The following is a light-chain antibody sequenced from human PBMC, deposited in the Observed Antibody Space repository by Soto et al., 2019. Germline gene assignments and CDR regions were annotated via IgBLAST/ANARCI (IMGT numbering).Light chain of an antibody. V-gene: IGKV3-20*01. CDR3: QQYGNSPAT. Sequence: EIVLTQSPGTLSLSPGERATLSCRASQTVTNNYLAWYQQKPGLAPRLLIFGASSRATGIPDRFGGSGSGTDFTLTISSLEPEDFAVYYCQQYGNSPATFGQGTKVEIK. J-gene: IGKJ1*01. CDR2: GAS. CDR1: QTVTNNY.